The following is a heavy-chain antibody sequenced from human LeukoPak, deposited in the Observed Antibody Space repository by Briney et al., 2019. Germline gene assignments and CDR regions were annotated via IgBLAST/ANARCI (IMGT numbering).Heavy chain of an antibody. CDR3: ARGTTTVTPRDAFDI. CDR1: GVSFSNYA. CDR2: IKKDESEK. V-gene: IGHV3-7*01. J-gene: IGHJ3*02. D-gene: IGHD4-17*01. Sequence: QPGGSLRLSCVPSGVSFSNYAMSWVRQAPGKGLEWVANIKKDESEKNYVDSVKGRFTISRDNAKNSLYLQMNSLRVEDTAVYYCARGTTTVTPRDAFDIWGQGTMVTVSS.